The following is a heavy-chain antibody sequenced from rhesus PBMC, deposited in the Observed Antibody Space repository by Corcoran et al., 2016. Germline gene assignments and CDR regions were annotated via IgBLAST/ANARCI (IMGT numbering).Heavy chain of an antibody. Sequence: QVTLKESGPALVKPTQTLTLTCTFSGFSISTTGTGVGWICQPPGTAMEWLASIYWNDSKYYSTSLTSRLTISKNTSKNQVGLTMTNMDPVDTATYYCARVPPDNIWTGYYRLGGLDSWGQGVVVTVSS. J-gene: IGHJ6*01. CDR2: IYWNDSK. D-gene: IGHD3-3*01. CDR1: GFSISTTGTG. CDR3: ARVPPDNIWTGYYRLGGLDS. V-gene: IGHV2-95*01.